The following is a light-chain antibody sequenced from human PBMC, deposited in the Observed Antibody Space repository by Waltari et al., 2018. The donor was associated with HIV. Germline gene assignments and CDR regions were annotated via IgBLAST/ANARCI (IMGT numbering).Light chain of an antibody. CDR2: AAS. J-gene: IGKJ1*01. Sequence: DIQLTQSPSFLSASIGDRVTITCRASQGISSYLAWYQQKPGKAPKVLTYAASTLQGGVPSRFSGSGSGTEFTLTISSLQPEDFATYYCQQLNSYPRTFGQGTKVEIK. CDR1: QGISSY. CDR3: QQLNSYPRT. V-gene: IGKV1-9*01.